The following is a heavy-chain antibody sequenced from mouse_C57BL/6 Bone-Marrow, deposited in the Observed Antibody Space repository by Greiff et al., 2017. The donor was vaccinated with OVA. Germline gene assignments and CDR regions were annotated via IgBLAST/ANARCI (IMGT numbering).Heavy chain of an antibody. D-gene: IGHD1-1*01. CDR2: ISDGGSYT. V-gene: IGHV5-4*03. CDR3: ARASYYYVYYFDY. Sequence: EVNLVESGGGLVKPGGSLKLSCAASGFTFSSYAMSWVRQTPEKRLEWVATISDGGSYTYYPDNVKGRFTISRDNAKNNLYLQMSHLKSEDTAMYYCARASYYYVYYFDYWGQGTTLTVSS. CDR1: GFTFSSYA. J-gene: IGHJ2*01.